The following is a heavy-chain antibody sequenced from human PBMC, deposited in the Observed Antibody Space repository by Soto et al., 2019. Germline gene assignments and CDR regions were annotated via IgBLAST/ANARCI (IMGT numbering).Heavy chain of an antibody. V-gene: IGHV3-48*01. Sequence: GGSLRLSCAASGFPFDDYSMNWVRQAPGKGLEWVSYISSSSSTIYYADSVKGRFTISRDNAKNSLYLQMNSLRAEDTAVYYCAKSFDGYNSDYWGQGTLVTVSS. CDR1: GFPFDDYS. J-gene: IGHJ4*02. CDR3: AKSFDGYNSDY. CDR2: ISSSSSTI. D-gene: IGHD5-12*01.